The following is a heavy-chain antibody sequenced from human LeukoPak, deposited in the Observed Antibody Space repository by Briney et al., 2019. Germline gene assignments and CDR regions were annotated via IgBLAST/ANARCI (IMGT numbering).Heavy chain of an antibody. J-gene: IGHJ4*02. CDR2: ITNSGTYI. Sequence: GGSLRLSCAASGVIFSGYNMNWVRQAPGKGLEWVASITNSGTYIYYADSVKGQFTISRDNAKNSLYLQVNSLRAEDTAVYYCASVVLHQRGGVDYWGQGTLVTVSS. CDR3: ASVVLHQRGGVDY. CDR1: GVIFSGYN. D-gene: IGHD2-2*01. V-gene: IGHV3-21*04.